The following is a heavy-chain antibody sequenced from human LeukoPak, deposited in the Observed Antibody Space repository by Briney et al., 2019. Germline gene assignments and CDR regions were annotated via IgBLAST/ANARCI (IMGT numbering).Heavy chain of an antibody. V-gene: IGHV3-21*01. Sequence: PGGSLRLSCAASGVTFSSYSMNWVRQAPGKGLGWGSSISSRSTYIYYADSVKGGFTISRDNAKNSLYLQMNSLGAEDTAVYYCARPYSISWELDSWGQGTLVTVSS. J-gene: IGHJ5*01. D-gene: IGHD6-13*01. CDR1: GVTFSSYS. CDR3: ARPYSISWELDS. CDR2: ISSRSTYI.